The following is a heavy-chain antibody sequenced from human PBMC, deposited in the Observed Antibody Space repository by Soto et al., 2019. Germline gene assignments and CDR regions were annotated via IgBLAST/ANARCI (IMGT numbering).Heavy chain of an antibody. D-gene: IGHD3-9*01. CDR3: ARGPPLLRYFDWLGGDYYYYYGMDV. V-gene: IGHV4-34*01. CDR1: GGSFSGYY. CDR2: INHSGST. J-gene: IGHJ6*02. Sequence: PSETLSLTCAVYGGSFSGYYWSWIRQPPGKGLEWIGEINHSGSTNYNPSLKSRITISVDTSKNQFSLKLSSVTAADTAVYYCARGPPLLRYFDWLGGDYYYYYGMDVWGQGTTVTVSS.